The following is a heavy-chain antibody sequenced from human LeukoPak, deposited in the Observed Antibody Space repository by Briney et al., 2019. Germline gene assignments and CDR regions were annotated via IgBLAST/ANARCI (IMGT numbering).Heavy chain of an antibody. CDR1: GGSISSSSYY. J-gene: IGHJ4*02. V-gene: IGHV4-39*01. CDR2: IYYSGST. Sequence: SETLSLTCTVSGGSISSSSYYWGWIRQPPGTGLEWIGSIYYSGSTYYNPSLKSRVTISVDTSKNQFSLKLGSVTAADTAVYYCARRQYYDILTWGQGTLVTVSS. D-gene: IGHD3-9*01. CDR3: ARRQYYDILT.